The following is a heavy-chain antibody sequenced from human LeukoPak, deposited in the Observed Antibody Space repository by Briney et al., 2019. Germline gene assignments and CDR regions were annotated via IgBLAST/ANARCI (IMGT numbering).Heavy chain of an antibody. Sequence: PSETLSLTCAVYGGSFSGYYWSWIRQPPGKGLEWIGEINHSGSTNYNPSLKSRVTISVDTCKNQFSLKLSSVTAADTAVYYCARRNYWGQGTLVTVSS. CDR3: ARRNY. J-gene: IGHJ4*02. CDR1: GGSFSGYY. CDR2: INHSGST. V-gene: IGHV4-34*01.